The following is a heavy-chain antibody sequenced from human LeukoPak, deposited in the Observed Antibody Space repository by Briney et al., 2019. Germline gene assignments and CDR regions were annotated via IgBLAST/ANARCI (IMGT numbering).Heavy chain of an antibody. CDR1: GFTFSSYW. Sequence: PGGSLRLSCAASGFTFSSYWMSWVRQAPGKGLEWVANIKQDGSEKYYVDSVKGRFTISRDNAKNSLYLQMNSLRAEDTAVYYCARDLARLGVWVYFDYWGQGTLVTVSS. D-gene: IGHD6-6*01. CDR3: ARDLARLGVWVYFDY. J-gene: IGHJ4*02. CDR2: IKQDGSEK. V-gene: IGHV3-7*01.